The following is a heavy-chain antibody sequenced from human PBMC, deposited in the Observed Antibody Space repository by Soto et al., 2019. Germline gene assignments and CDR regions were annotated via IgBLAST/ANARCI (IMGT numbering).Heavy chain of an antibody. CDR2: IYAHGGP. CDR1: TDSVSSYD. Sequence: QVQLKQSGTGLVKPAETLSLTCTSSTDSVSSYDWSWIRQPAGKGLEWIGNIYAHGGPTYNPSLKSRVTLSLDTSQHHVSLNLASVTAMDTAVYYCARAYGSWRNDEHWGQATLVTVSS. D-gene: IGHD3-10*01. J-gene: IGHJ1*01. V-gene: IGHV4-4*07. CDR3: ARAYGSWRNDEH.